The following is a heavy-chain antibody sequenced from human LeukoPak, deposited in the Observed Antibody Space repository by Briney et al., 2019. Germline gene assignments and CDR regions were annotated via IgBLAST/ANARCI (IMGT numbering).Heavy chain of an antibody. CDR2: INHSGST. D-gene: IGHD2-21*01. J-gene: IGHJ4*02. CDR1: GGSFSGYY. CDR3: ARHGGESRSFDY. Sequence: PSETLSLTCAVYGGSFSGYYWSWIRQPPGKGLEWIGEINHSGSTNYNPSLKSRVTISVDTSKNQFSLKLSSVTAADTAVYYCARHGGESRSFDYWGQGTLVTVSS. V-gene: IGHV4-34*01.